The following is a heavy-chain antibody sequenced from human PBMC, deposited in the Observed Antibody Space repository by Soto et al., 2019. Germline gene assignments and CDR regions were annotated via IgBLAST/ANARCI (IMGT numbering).Heavy chain of an antibody. CDR3: ARASLPYCGGDCPLDY. CDR1: GGTFSIYA. Sequence: ASVKVSCKASGGTFSIYAFSWVRQAPGQGLEWMGGIIPIYGTPNSAQKFQDRLTITADESTTTAYMELSMLRSEDTAMYYCARASLPYCGGDCPLDYWGLGTLVTVSS. J-gene: IGHJ4*02. V-gene: IGHV1-69*13. CDR2: IIPIYGTP. D-gene: IGHD2-21*02.